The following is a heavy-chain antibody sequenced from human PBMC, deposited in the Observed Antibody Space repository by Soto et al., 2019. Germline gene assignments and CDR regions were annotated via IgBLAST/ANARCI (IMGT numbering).Heavy chain of an antibody. V-gene: IGHV4-39*01. J-gene: IGHJ4*02. D-gene: IGHD2-21*02. CDR2: IYYSGST. Sequence: SETPSLTCTVSGGSISSSSYYWGWIRQPPGKGLEWIGSIYYSGSTYYNPSLKSRVTISVDTSKNQFSLKLSSVTAADTAVYYCARRPAYCGGDCYPYYFDYWGQGTLVTVSS. CDR1: GGSISSSSYY. CDR3: ARRPAYCGGDCYPYYFDY.